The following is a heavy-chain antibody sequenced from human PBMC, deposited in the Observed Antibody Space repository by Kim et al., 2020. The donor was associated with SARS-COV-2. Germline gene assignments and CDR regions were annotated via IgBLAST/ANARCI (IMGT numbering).Heavy chain of an antibody. CDR2: IKQDGSEK. J-gene: IGHJ4*02. CDR3: AREEVVVTAIHFDY. D-gene: IGHD2-21*02. CDR1: GFTFSSYW. Sequence: GGSLRLSCAASGFTFSSYWMSWVRQAPGKGLEWVANIKQDGSEKYYVDSVKGRFTISRDNAKNSLYLQMNSLRAEDTAVYYCAREEVVVTAIHFDYWGQGTLVTVSS. V-gene: IGHV3-7*01.